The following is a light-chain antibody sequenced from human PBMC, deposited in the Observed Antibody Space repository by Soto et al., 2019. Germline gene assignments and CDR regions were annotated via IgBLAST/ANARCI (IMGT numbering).Light chain of an antibody. CDR2: DAS. CDR3: QHYNSYSEA. Sequence: EIVLTQSPGTLSLSPGERATLSCRASQTVSSSYLAWYRQKPGQAPRLLIYDASNRATGIPARFSGSGSGTDFTLTISSLQPDDFATYYCQHYNSYSEAFGQGTKVDIK. J-gene: IGKJ1*01. CDR1: QTVSSSY. V-gene: IGKV3-20*01.